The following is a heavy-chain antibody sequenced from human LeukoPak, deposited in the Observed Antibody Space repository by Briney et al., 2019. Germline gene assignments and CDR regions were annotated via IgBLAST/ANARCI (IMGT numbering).Heavy chain of an antibody. J-gene: IGHJ4*02. D-gene: IGHD3-10*01. CDR1: GXXXXXXSXX. Sequence: SETLSLTCTVXGXXXXXXSXXXXXXRXXXXKXXEWIXSIYXSXSTXYNPXLXSRVTISVATSKNQFSLKLSSVXAADTAVYYCAGRFGEGENYWGQGTLVTVSS. CDR2: IYXSXST. CDR3: AGRFGEGENY. V-gene: IGHV4-39*01.